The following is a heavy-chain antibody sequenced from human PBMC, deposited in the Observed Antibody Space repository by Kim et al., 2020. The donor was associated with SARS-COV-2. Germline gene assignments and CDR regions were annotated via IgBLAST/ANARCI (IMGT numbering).Heavy chain of an antibody. CDR2: ST. CDR3: VRGAVGYFDY. J-gene: IGHJ4*02. V-gene: IGHV3-64D*09. D-gene: IGHD3-16*01. Sequence: STNYADSIQGRFTISSNNSKNMLYLQLRSLTAEDTAVYYCVRGAVGYFDYWGQGTLVTVSS.